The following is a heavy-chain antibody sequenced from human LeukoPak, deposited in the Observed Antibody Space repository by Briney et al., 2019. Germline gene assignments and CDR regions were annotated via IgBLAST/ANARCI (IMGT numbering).Heavy chain of an antibody. V-gene: IGHV3-48*03. CDR3: ARGYSSQFDY. CDR2: ISSSGSTI. J-gene: IGHJ4*02. D-gene: IGHD6-13*01. Sequence: GGSLRLSCAASGFTFCSYEMNWVRQAPGKGLEWVSYISSSGSTIYYADSVKGRFTTSRDNAKNSLYLQMNSLRAEDTAVYYCARGYSSQFDYWGRGTLVTVSS. CDR1: GFTFCSYE.